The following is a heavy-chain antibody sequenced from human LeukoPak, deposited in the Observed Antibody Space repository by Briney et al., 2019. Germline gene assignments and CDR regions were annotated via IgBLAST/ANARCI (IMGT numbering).Heavy chain of an antibody. Sequence: GGSLRLSCAASGFTFSSYAMSWVRQAPGKGLDWVSAISGSGGSTYYADSVKGRFTISRDNSKNTLYLQMNSLRAEDTAVYYCAKGSLLWFGELLTNRNWFDPWGQGTLVTVSS. CDR2: ISGSGGST. D-gene: IGHD3-10*01. CDR3: AKGSLLWFGELLTNRNWFDP. V-gene: IGHV3-23*01. J-gene: IGHJ5*02. CDR1: GFTFSSYA.